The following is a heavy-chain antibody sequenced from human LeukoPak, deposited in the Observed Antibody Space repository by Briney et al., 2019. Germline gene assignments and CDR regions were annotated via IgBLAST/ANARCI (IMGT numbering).Heavy chain of an antibody. Sequence: GGSLRLSCAASGFTFSNAWMNWVRQAQEKGLEWVGRIKSKSDGGTTDYAAPVKGRFTISRDDSKNTLYLQMNSLKTEDTAVYYCTTVIRDSSGYPRVRTFDYWGQGTLVTVSS. V-gene: IGHV3-15*07. CDR3: TTVIRDSSGYPRVRTFDY. CDR1: GFTFSNAW. CDR2: IKSKSDGGTT. J-gene: IGHJ4*02. D-gene: IGHD3-22*01.